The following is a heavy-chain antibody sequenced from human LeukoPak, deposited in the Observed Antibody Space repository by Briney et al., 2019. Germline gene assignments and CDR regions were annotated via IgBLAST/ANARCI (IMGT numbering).Heavy chain of an antibody. V-gene: IGHV4-34*01. CDR1: GGSFSGYY. D-gene: IGHD5-18*01. CDR3: ARTVEEDTAMVTYYFDY. J-gene: IGHJ4*02. CDR2: IYHSGST. Sequence: RTSETLSLTCAVYGGSFSGYYWSWIRQPPGKGLEWIGEIYHSGSTNYNPSLKSRVTISVGKSKNQFSLKLSSVTAADTAVYYCARTVEEDTAMVTYYFDYWGQGTLVTVSS.